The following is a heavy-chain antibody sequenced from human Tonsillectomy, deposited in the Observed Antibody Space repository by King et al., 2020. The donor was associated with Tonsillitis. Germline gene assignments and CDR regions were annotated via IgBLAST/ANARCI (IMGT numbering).Heavy chain of an antibody. CDR2: IYPGDSDT. CDR3: ARPRGYSSGSDAFDI. CDR1: GYSFTSYW. J-gene: IGHJ3*02. Sequence: VQLVQSGAEVKKPGESLKISCKGSGYSFTSYWIGWVRQMPGKGLEWMWIIYPGDSDTRYSPSFQGQVTISADKSISTAYLQWSSLKASDTARYYWARPRGYSSGSDAFDIWGQGTMVTVSS. V-gene: IGHV5-51*01. D-gene: IGHD6-19*01.